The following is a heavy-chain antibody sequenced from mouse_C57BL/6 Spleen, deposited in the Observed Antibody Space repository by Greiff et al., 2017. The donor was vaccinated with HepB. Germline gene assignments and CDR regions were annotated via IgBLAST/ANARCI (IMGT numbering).Heavy chain of an antibody. Sequence: QVQLQQSGAELVRPGASVTLSCKASGYTFTDYEMHWVKQTPVHGLEWIGAIDPETGGTAYNQKFKGKAILTADKSSSTAYMELRSLTSEDSAVYYCTRETMVTGGRYWGQGTTLTVSS. CDR1: GYTFTDYE. V-gene: IGHV1-15*01. CDR2: IDPETGGT. J-gene: IGHJ2*01. CDR3: TRETMVTGGRY. D-gene: IGHD2-2*01.